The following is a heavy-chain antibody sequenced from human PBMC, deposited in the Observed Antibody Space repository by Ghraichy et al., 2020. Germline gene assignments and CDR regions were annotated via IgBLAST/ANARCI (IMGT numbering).Heavy chain of an antibody. CDR3: ASMDIVVIPTAKWAFDI. CDR1: GGSISSYY. Sequence: SETLSLTCIVSGGSISSYYWSWIRQPPGKGLEWIGYIYYSGSTNYNPSLKSQVTISVDTSKNQFSLKLSSVTAADTAVYYCASMDIVVIPTAKWAFDIWGQGTMVTVSS. J-gene: IGHJ3*02. D-gene: IGHD2-2*03. CDR2: IYYSGST. V-gene: IGHV4-59*01.